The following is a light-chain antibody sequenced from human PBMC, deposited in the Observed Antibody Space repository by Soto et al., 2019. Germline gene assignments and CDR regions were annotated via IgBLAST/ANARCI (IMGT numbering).Light chain of an antibody. CDR3: QKYNSAPLT. Sequence: DIQMTQSPSSLSASVGDRVTITCRASQGISNYLAWYQQKPGQVPNLLIYAASTLRSGVPSRFSGSGSGTDFTLTISGLQPEDVETYYCQKYNSAPLTLGGGTNVDIK. J-gene: IGKJ4*01. V-gene: IGKV1-27*01. CDR2: AAS. CDR1: QGISNY.